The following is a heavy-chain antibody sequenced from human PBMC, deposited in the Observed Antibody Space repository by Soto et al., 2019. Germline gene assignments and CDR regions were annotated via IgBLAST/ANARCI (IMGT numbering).Heavy chain of an antibody. CDR3: AKVLGYCSSSTCSREAYHYYGMDV. Sequence: QVQLVESGGGVVQPGRSLRLSCAASGFTFSSYGMHWVRQAPGKGLEWVAVIWYDGGNKYYADSVKGRFTISRDNPKNTLYLQMNSLRTEDTAVYYCAKVLGYCSSSTCSREAYHYYGMDVWGQGTTVTVSS. CDR2: IWYDGGNK. J-gene: IGHJ6*02. CDR1: GFTFSSYG. D-gene: IGHD2-2*01. V-gene: IGHV3-33*06.